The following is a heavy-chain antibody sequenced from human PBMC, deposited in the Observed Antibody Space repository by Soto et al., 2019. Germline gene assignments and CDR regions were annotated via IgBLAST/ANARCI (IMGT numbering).Heavy chain of an antibody. CDR1: GFTLSSYA. J-gene: IGHJ6*03. D-gene: IGHD3-10*02. V-gene: IGHV3-64*01. CDR2: ISSNGHGT. Sequence: EVQLVESGGGLAQPGESLRLSCAASGFTLSSYAMDWVRQAPGEGLEYVSGISSNGHGTYYANSVTGRFTISRDNSKSTLYLQMDSLRPEDMGVYYCASRVRPDFYYMDVWGKGTTVTVSS. CDR3: ASRVRPDFYYMDV.